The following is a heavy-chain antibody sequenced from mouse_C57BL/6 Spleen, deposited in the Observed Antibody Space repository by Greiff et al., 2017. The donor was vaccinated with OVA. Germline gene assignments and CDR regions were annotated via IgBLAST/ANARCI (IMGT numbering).Heavy chain of an antibody. CDR3: ARSYDGPLYY. V-gene: IGHV1-64*01. Sequence: QVQLQQPGAELVKPGASVKLSCKASGYTFTSHWMHWVKQRPGQGLEWIGMIHPNSGSTNYNEKFKSKATLTVDKSSSTAYMQLSSLTSEDSAVYYCARSYDGPLYYWGQGTTLTVSS. D-gene: IGHD2-3*01. J-gene: IGHJ2*01. CDR2: IHPNSGST. CDR1: GYTFTSHW.